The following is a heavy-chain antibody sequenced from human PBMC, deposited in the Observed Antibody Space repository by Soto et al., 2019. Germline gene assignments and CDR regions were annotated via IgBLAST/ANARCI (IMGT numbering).Heavy chain of an antibody. CDR3: ARAVAVPADFDY. D-gene: IGHD6-19*01. CDR1: GFTFSSYG. J-gene: IGHJ4*02. Sequence: LRLSCAASGFTFSSYGMHWVRQAPGKGLEWLAVISYDGSDKFYGDSVKGRVTISRDNSKNTLFLQVNSLREEDTAVYYCARAVAVPADFDYWGQGTLVTVSS. V-gene: IGHV3-33*05. CDR2: ISYDGSDK.